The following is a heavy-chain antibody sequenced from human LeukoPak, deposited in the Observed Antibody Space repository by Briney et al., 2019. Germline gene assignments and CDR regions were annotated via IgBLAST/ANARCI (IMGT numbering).Heavy chain of an antibody. D-gene: IGHD2-8*02. CDR3: ARKRLQTPKVWLDV. V-gene: IGHV3-23*01. CDR1: RVSFSGYA. CDR2: INGADDWT. Sequence: GGSLRLSCVASRVSFSGYAMNWVRQAPGKGLEWVAHINGADDWTSYADSVRGRFTISRDNSNSTLYLQMNSLRVDDTAIYFCARKRLQTPKVWLDVWGQGTTVSVSS. J-gene: IGHJ6*02.